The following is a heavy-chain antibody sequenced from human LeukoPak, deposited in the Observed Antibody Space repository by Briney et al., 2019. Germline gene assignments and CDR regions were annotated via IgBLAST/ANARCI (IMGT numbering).Heavy chain of an antibody. Sequence: SQTLSLTCAISGDSVSSNSAAWNWIRQSPSRGLEWLGRTYYRSKWYNDYAVSVKSRVTIDPDTSKNQFSLQLNSVTPEDTAVYYCARGSGYSWVFDYWGQGTLVTVSS. V-gene: IGHV6-1*01. D-gene: IGHD5-12*01. CDR3: ARGSGYSWVFDY. J-gene: IGHJ4*02. CDR2: TYYRSKWYN. CDR1: GDSVSSNSAA.